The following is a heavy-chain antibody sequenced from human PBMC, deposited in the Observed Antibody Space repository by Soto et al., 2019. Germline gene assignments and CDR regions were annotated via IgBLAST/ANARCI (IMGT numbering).Heavy chain of an antibody. J-gene: IGHJ5*02. CDR1: GDTVRGAA. D-gene: IGHD1-7*01. Sequence: ASGDTVRGAAIQRDLKASGKGLEWVGRIRSKANSYATAYAASVKGRFTISRDDSKNTAYLQMNSLKTEDTAVYYCTRHSLTGTANGFDPWGQGP. CDR2: IRSKANSYAT. V-gene: IGHV3-73*01. CDR3: TRHSLTGTANGFDP.